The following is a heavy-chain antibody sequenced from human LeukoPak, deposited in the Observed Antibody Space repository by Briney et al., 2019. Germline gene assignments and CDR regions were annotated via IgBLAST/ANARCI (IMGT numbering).Heavy chain of an antibody. CDR1: GGTFSSYA. J-gene: IGHJ4*02. Sequence: SVKVSCKASGGTFSSYAISWVRQAPGQGLEWMGGIIPIFGTANYAQKFRGRVTITADKSTRTAYMELSSLRSEDTAMYYCARDLSHRYYHSTGYAFDYWGQGTLVTVSS. V-gene: IGHV1-69*06. CDR2: IIPIFGTA. CDR3: ARDLSHRYYHSTGYAFDY. D-gene: IGHD3-22*01.